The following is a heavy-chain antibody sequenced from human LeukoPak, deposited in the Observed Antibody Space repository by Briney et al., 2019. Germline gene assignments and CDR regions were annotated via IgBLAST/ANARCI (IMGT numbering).Heavy chain of an antibody. CDR1: GGSFSGYY. D-gene: IGHD6-13*01. J-gene: IGHJ5*02. CDR2: INHSGST. V-gene: IGHV4-34*01. CDR3: AREGSSWSQSTHWFDP. Sequence: SETLSLTCAVYGGSFSGYYWSWIRQPPGKGLEWIGEINHSGSTNYNPSLKSRVTISVDTSKNQFSLQLNSVTPEDTAVYYCAREGSSWSQSTHWFDPWGQGTLVTVSS.